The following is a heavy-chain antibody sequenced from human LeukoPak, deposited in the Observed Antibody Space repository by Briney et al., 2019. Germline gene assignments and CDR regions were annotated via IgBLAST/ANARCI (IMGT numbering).Heavy chain of an antibody. D-gene: IGHD3-9*01. J-gene: IGHJ3*02. CDR3: ARGGIDWLFLLVDAFDI. Sequence: ASVKVSCKASGYTFTSYAMNWVRQAPGQGLEWMGWINTNTGNPTYAQGFTGRFVFSLDTSVSTAYLQISSLKAEDTAVYYCARGGIDWLFLLVDAFDIWGQGTMVTVSP. V-gene: IGHV7-4-1*02. CDR1: GYTFTSYA. CDR2: INTNTGNP.